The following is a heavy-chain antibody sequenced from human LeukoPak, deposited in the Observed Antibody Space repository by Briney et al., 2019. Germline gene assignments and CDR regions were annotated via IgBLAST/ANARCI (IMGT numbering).Heavy chain of an antibody. D-gene: IGHD3-3*01. J-gene: IGHJ4*02. CDR2: ISGSGGST. CDR1: GVTFSSYA. V-gene: IGHV3-23*01. Sequence: GGSLRLSCAASGVTFSSYAMSWVRQAPGKGLEWVSAISGSGGSTYYADSVKGRFTISRDNSKNTLYLQMNSLRAEDTAVYYCAKVASYDFWSGFYFDYWGQGTLVTVSS. CDR3: AKVASYDFWSGFYFDY.